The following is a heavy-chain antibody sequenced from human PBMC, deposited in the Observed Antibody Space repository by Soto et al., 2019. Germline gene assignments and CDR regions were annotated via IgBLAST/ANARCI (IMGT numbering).Heavy chain of an antibody. Sequence: SETLSLTXTVSGGSISSGGYYWSWIRQHPGKGLEWIGYIYYSGSTYYNPSLKSRVTISVDTSKNQFSLKLSSVTAADTAVYYCARDAGTKYDYGSGSYFDYWGQGTLVTVSS. V-gene: IGHV4-31*02. CDR1: GGSISSGGYY. CDR3: ARDAGTKYDYGSGSYFDY. D-gene: IGHD3-10*01. J-gene: IGHJ4*02. CDR2: IYYSGST.